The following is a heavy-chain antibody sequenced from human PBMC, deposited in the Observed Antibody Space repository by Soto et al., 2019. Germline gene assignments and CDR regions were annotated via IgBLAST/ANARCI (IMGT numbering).Heavy chain of an antibody. D-gene: IGHD6-19*01. CDR3: VRLHYGRAWSGYDL. CDR1: SGSIISTNW. J-gene: IGHJ4*02. V-gene: IGHV4-4*02. Sequence: PSETLSLTCAVSSGSIISTNWWGWVRLAPGKGLEWIGEIFHTGATNNNSPLESRVAMSLDKSRNQFSLKLTWMTAADTAVYYCVRLHYGRAWSGYDLWGQGTLVTVSS. CDR2: IFHTGAT.